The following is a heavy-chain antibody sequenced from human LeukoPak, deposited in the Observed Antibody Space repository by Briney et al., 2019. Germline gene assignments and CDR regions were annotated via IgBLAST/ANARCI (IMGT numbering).Heavy chain of an antibody. V-gene: IGHV4-59*01. CDR2: IYYSGST. CDR3: ASFGPVDAFDI. Sequence: SETLSLTCTVSGGSISSYYWSWIRQPPGKGLEWIGYIYYSGSTNYNPSLKSRVTISVDTSKNQFSLKLSSVTAADTAVYYCASFGPVDAFDIWGQGTMVTVSS. CDR1: GGSISSYY. J-gene: IGHJ3*02. D-gene: IGHD3-10*01.